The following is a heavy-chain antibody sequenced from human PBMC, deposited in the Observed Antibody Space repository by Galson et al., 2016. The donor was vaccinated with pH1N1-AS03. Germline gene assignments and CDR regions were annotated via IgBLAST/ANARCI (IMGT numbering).Heavy chain of an antibody. CDR1: GFALIDYR. CDR2: IAPTSTYI. V-gene: IGHV3-21*01. D-gene: IGHD5-12*01. Sequence: SLRLSCAASGFALIDYRMHWVRQAPGKGLEWVSYIAPTSTYIYYADSPTGRFTISRDNAFNSLYLQMNSLRVDDTAVYFCTRSAPRGGHEPFDFWGQGTLVTVSP. CDR3: TRSAPRGGHEPFDF. J-gene: IGHJ4*02.